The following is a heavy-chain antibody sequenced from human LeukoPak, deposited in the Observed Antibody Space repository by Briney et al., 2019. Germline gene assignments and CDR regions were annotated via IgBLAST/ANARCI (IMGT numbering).Heavy chain of an antibody. Sequence: ASVKVSCKASGYTFTSYGTSWVRQAPGQGLEWMGWISAYNGNTNYAQKLQGRVTMTTDTSTSTAYMELRSLRSDDTAVYYCARDYESGWNYGHGLGLVDYWGQGTLVTVSS. CDR3: ARDYESGWNYGHGLGLVDY. V-gene: IGHV1-18*01. J-gene: IGHJ4*02. CDR1: GYTFTSYG. D-gene: IGHD1-7*01. CDR2: ISAYNGNT.